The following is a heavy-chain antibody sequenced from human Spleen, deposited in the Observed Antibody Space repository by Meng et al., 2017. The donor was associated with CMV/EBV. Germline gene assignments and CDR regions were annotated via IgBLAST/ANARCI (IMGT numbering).Heavy chain of an antibody. CDR2: INPSGGST. J-gene: IGHJ5*02. Sequence: ASVKVSCKASGYTFTSYYMHWVRQAPGQGLEWMGIINPSGGSTSYAQKFQGRVTMTRDTSTSTVYMELSSLRSEDTAVYYCARGAKGENIVVVPAASWGWFDPWGQGTLVTVSS. CDR3: ARGAKGENIVVVPAASWGWFDP. V-gene: IGHV1-46*01. CDR1: GYTFTSYY. D-gene: IGHD2-2*01.